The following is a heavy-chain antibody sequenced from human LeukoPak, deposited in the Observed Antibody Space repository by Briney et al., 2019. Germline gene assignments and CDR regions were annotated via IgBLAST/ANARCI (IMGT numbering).Heavy chain of an antibody. V-gene: IGHV3-23*01. Sequence: PGGSLRLSCAASGFTFSSYAMSWVRQAPGKGLEWVSAVSDGGDNKYYAESEKGRFIISRDNPKHTVYPQMTSVTAEEAARYYCAKKRTPVAGTNSCVYGGQGILLTVP. D-gene: IGHD6-19*01. CDR1: GFTFSSYA. J-gene: IGHJ4*02. CDR3: AKKRTPVAGTNSCVY. CDR2: VSDGGDNK.